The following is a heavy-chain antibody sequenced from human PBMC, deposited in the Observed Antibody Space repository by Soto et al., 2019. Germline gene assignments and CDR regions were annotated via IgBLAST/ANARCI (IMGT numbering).Heavy chain of an antibody. Sequence: QVRLLQSGAEVKKPGSSVRVSCEASGGTFRTYAISWVRQAPGQGLEWMGEIIPIFGTVNYAQKFQGRVTITADESTTTVYMDLRSLRSEDTAVYYCAKGAVAGTPTSYYGMDVWGQGTTVTVSS. CDR3: AKGAVAGTPTSYYGMDV. D-gene: IGHD6-19*01. J-gene: IGHJ6*02. V-gene: IGHV1-69*12. CDR2: IIPIFGTV. CDR1: GGTFRTYA.